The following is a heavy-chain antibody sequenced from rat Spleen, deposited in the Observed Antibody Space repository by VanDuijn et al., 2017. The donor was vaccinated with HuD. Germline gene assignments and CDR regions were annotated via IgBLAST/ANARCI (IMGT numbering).Heavy chain of an antibody. CDR2: ISPSGVT. V-gene: IGHV5-25*01. CDR1: GFIFRNFD. Sequence: EVQLVESGGGLVQPGRSLKVSCAASGFIFRNFDMAWVRQAPTKGLEWVASISPSGVTYYRDSVKSRFTVSRENAKSTLYLLMDSLRSEDTATYYCARQDTSGYSNWFAYWGQGTLVTVSS. D-gene: IGHD4-3*01. CDR3: ARQDTSGYSNWFAY. J-gene: IGHJ3*01.